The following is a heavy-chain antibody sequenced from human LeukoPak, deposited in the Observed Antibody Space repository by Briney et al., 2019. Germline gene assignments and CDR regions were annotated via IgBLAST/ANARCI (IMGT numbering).Heavy chain of an antibody. CDR1: GSKYPAYW. CDR2: IQQDGSEK. J-gene: IGHJ4*02. V-gene: IGHV3-7*02. Sequence: AESLCLSCAPTGSKYPAYWMTWLSQVPAKGQERVANIQQDGSEKYYVDSVRGRFTISRDNAKSSLYLQMNSLTAEDTATYYCGTSRGFHFDYWGQGTLVTVSS. D-gene: IGHD6-25*01. CDR3: GTSRGFHFDY.